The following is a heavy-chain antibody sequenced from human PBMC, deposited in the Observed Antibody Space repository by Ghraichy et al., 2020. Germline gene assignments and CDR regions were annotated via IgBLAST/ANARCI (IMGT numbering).Heavy chain of an antibody. CDR3: AKNPTMADSGT. D-gene: IGHD5-24*01. CDR1: GFTFSSFG. CDR2: IRYDGSNK. J-gene: IGHJ4*02. V-gene: IGHV3-30*02. Sequence: GESLNISCAASGFTFSSFGMHWVRQAPGKGLEWVAFIRYDGSNKDYADSVKGRFTISRDNSKNTLYLQMNSLRAEDTAVYYCAKNPTMADSGTWGQGTLVTVSS.